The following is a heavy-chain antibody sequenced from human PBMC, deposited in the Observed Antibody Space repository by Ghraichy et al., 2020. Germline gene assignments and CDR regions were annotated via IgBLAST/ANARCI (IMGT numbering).Heavy chain of an antibody. Sequence: GGSLRLSCEASEFIFSSYWMSWVRQAPGKGLEWVANIKQDGSEKYYVDSVKGRFTISRDNAKNSLYLQMNSLRAEDTAVYYCARDVERTTGPHYYGMDVWGQGTTVTVSS. CDR1: EFIFSSYW. CDR2: IKQDGSEK. V-gene: IGHV3-7*03. D-gene: IGHD1-1*01. CDR3: ARDVERTTGPHYYGMDV. J-gene: IGHJ6*02.